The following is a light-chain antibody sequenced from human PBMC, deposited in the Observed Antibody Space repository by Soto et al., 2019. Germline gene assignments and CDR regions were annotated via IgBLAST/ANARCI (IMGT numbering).Light chain of an antibody. CDR3: QQTYSAPYT. Sequence: DIPMTQSPSSLSASVGDSVTITCRASRSINNYLNWYQHKPGRAPNVLIFAASSLQGGVPSRFTGSGSGADFTLTITNLQPEDFATYYCQQTYSAPYTFGQGTKLDIK. V-gene: IGKV1-39*01. CDR1: RSINNY. J-gene: IGKJ2*01. CDR2: AAS.